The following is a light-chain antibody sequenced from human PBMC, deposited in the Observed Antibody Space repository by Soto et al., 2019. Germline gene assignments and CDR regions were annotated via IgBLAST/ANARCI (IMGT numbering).Light chain of an antibody. CDR1: QSLNNY. J-gene: IGKJ2*01. Sequence: DIQMTQSPSTLSASVGDRVTITCRASQSLNNYLAWYQQKPGKAPKLLIYDASTLETGVPSRFSGSGSGTEFTLTISSLQSEDSAVYFCQQYFHWPPYTFGQGTKVDI. CDR2: DAS. CDR3: QQYFHWPPYT. V-gene: IGKV1-5*01.